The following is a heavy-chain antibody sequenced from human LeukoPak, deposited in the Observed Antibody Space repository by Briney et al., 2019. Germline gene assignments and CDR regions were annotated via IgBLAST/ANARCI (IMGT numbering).Heavy chain of an antibody. V-gene: IGHV1-58*02. Sequence: SVKVSCKASGFTFTTSAMQWVRQARGQRLEWIGWIVVASGNTNYAQKFQERVTITRDMSTSTAYMELSSLRSEGTAVYYCAADRGGSYFPTRFDYWGQGTLVTVSS. J-gene: IGHJ4*02. CDR2: IVVASGNT. CDR1: GFTFTTSA. CDR3: AADRGGSYFPTRFDY. D-gene: IGHD1-26*01.